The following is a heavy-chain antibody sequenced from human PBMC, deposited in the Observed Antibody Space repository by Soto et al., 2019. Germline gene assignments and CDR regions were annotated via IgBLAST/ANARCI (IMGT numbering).Heavy chain of an antibody. D-gene: IGHD6-19*01. V-gene: IGHV1-2*02. CDR1: GYTFTGYY. Sequence: APVKVSSKASGYTFTGYYMHWVRQAPRQGLEWMGWINPNSGGTNYAQRFQGRVTMTRDTSSSTAYMELSRLRSDDTAVYYCARVNRSSGWYGYWGQGTLVTVSS. CDR2: INPNSGGT. CDR3: ARVNRSSGWYGY. J-gene: IGHJ4*02.